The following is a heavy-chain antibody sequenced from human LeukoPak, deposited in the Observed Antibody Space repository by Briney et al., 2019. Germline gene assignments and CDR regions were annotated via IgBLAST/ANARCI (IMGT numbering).Heavy chain of an antibody. CDR1: GFTFSGSV. J-gene: IGHJ4*02. Sequence: GGSLRLSCAASGFTFSGSVIHWVRQASGKGLEWVGRIRTKSNNYETEYVESVEGRFTISREDSENTAYLHMSGLKVEDTAVYHCSRLRYDYGAYLFDFWGPGTLVTVSS. D-gene: IGHD4-17*01. V-gene: IGHV3-73*01. CDR3: SRLRYDYGAYLFDF. CDR2: IRTKSNNYET.